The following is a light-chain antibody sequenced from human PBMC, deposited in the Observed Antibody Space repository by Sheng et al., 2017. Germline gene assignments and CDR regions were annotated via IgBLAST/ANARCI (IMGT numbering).Light chain of an antibody. J-gene: IGLJ3*02. CDR1: LQSRGQVFD. CDR2: GND. Sequence: QSLLTQPPSVSGAPGQSVTISCTGGQLQSRGQVFDVHWYQQLPGAAPKFLIYGNDNRPSGVPDRFSGSKSGTSASLAIIGLQTEDEADYYCQSYDTRLSGWVFGGGTKLTVL. V-gene: IGLV1-40*01. CDR3: QSYDTRLSGWV.